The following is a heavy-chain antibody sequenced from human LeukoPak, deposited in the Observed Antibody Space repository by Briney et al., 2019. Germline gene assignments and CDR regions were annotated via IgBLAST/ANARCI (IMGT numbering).Heavy chain of an antibody. CDR3: AREDGSSYYFDY. J-gene: IGHJ4*02. CDR2: LSFDGDEK. Sequence: GGSLRLSCVASGFTFNTYSMHWVRQAPGKGLEWVAVLSFDGDEKHYADSVKGRFTISRDNAKNSLYLQMNSLRAEDTAVYYCAREDGSSYYFDYWGQGTLVTVAS. D-gene: IGHD6-6*01. CDR1: GFTFNTYS. V-gene: IGHV3-30-3*01.